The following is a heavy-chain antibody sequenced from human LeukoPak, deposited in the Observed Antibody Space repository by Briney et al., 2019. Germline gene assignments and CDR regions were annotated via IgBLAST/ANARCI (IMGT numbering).Heavy chain of an antibody. J-gene: IGHJ4*02. CDR1: GGSISSSSYY. CDR2: IYYSGST. Sequence: PSETLSLTCTVSGGSISSSSYYWGWIRQPPGKGLEWIGSIYYSGSTSYNPSLKSRVTISVDTSKNQFALKLSSVTAADTAVYYCARPYGAAGLVWGQGTLVTVSS. CDR3: ARPYGAAGLV. V-gene: IGHV4-39*01. D-gene: IGHD4-17*01.